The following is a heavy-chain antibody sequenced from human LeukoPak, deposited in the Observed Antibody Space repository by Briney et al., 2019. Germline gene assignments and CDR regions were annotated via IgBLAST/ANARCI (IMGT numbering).Heavy chain of an antibody. CDR3: AKLGGYYGSGSFSPYYYYYYYMDV. V-gene: IGHV3-23*01. Sequence: GGSLRLSCAASGFTFSSYAVSWVRQAPGVGLEWVSTISGRGGSTFYADSVKGRFTISRDNSKNTLYLQMNSLRAEDTAVYYCAKLGGYYGSGSFSPYYYYYYYMDVWGKGTTVTVSS. CDR2: ISGRGGST. D-gene: IGHD3-10*01. J-gene: IGHJ6*03. CDR1: GFTFSSYA.